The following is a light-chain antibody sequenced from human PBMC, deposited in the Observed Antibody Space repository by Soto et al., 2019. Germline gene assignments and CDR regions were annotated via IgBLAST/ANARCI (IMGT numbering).Light chain of an antibody. V-gene: IGLV2-11*01. Sequence: QSALTQPRSVSGSPGQSVTISCTGTSSDVGDYKYVSWYRQHPGKAPKLMIYDISERPSGVPDCFSGSKSGNTASLTISGLQAEDEADYYCCSYAGSYSYVFGTGTKVTVL. CDR1: SSDVGDYKY. J-gene: IGLJ1*01. CDR3: CSYAGSYSYV. CDR2: DIS.